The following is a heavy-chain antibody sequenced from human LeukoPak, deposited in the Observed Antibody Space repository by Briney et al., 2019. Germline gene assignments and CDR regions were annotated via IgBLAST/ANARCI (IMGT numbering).Heavy chain of an antibody. V-gene: IGHV1-2*02. D-gene: IGHD3-10*01. CDR2: INPNSGGT. CDR3: ARGPGGFGELGHYYYYMDV. Sequence: GASVKVSCKASGYTFTGYYMHRVRQAPGQGLEWMGWINPNSGGTNYAQKFQGRVTMTTDTSTSTAYMELRSLRSDDTAVYYCARGPGGFGELGHYYYYMDVWGKGTTVTISS. J-gene: IGHJ6*03. CDR1: GYTFTGYY.